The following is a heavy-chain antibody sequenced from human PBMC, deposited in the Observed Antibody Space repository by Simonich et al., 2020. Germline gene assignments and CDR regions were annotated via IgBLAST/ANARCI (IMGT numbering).Heavy chain of an antibody. CDR2: INQSGCT. CDR1: GYSISSGYY. V-gene: IGHV4-38-2*01. Sequence: QVQLQESGPGLVKPSETLSLTCAVSGYSISSGYYWGWIRQPPGKGLEWIGSINQSGCTYYNPSLKSRVTISVDTSKNPFSLKLSSVTAADTAVYYCARVGYSNYYYYGMDVWGQGTTVTVSS. J-gene: IGHJ6*02. CDR3: ARVGYSNYYYYGMDV. D-gene: IGHD6-13*01.